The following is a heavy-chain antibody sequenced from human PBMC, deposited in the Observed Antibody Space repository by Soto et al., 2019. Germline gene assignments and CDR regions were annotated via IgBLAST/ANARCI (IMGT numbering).Heavy chain of an antibody. J-gene: IGHJ5*01. CDR1: GFTFSRYG. CDR2: ISSSTSYV. V-gene: IGHV3-21*06. Sequence: EVQLVESGGGLVKPGGSLRLSCAASGFTFSRYGMNWLRQAPGKGLEGVASISSSTSYVYYADSVKGRFSISRDNAKNILYLEMYALRIEDTAVYYCARDPSEGRVGNWFESWGQGTLVTVSS. CDR3: ARDPSEGRVGNWFES. D-gene: IGHD2-2*01.